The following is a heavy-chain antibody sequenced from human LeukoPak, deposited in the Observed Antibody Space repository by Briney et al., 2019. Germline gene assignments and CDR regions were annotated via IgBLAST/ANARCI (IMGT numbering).Heavy chain of an antibody. V-gene: IGHV1-2*02. CDR1: GYSLTGYY. CDR3: ARWDGYSSSPDY. D-gene: IGHD6-13*01. J-gene: IGHJ4*02. Sequence: ASVKVSCKASGYSLTGYYMHWVRQAPGQGLEWMGWINPNSGETGYAQEFQGRVSMTRDMSISTIYMELARLKSDDTAFYYCARWDGYSSSPDYWGQGSLATVSS. CDR2: INPNSGET.